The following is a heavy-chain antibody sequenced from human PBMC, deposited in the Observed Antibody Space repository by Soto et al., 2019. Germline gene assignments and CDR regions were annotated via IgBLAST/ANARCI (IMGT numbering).Heavy chain of an antibody. CDR1: GGTFSSYA. CDR2: IIPIFGTA. V-gene: IGHV1-69*13. J-gene: IGHJ6*02. CDR3: ARDRNLGRKLYYYGMDV. Sequence: ASVKVSCKASGGTFSSYAISWVRQAPGQGLEWMGGIIPIFGTANYAQKFQGRVTITADESTSTAYMELSSLRSEDTAVYYCARDRNLGRKLYYYGMDVWGQGTTVTVSS.